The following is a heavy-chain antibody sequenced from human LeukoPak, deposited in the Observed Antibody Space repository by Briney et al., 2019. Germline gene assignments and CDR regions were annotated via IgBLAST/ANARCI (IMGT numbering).Heavy chain of an antibody. D-gene: IGHD3-16*01. Sequence: GGSLRLSCAASGFTFSSYGMHWVRQAPGKGLEWVAFIRYDGSNKYYADSVKGRFTISRDNSKNTLYLQMNSLRAEDTAVYYCAKANYDYVWGRASYNWFDPWGQVTLVTVSS. CDR2: IRYDGSNK. CDR1: GFTFSSYG. V-gene: IGHV3-30*02. J-gene: IGHJ5*02. CDR3: AKANYDYVWGRASYNWFDP.